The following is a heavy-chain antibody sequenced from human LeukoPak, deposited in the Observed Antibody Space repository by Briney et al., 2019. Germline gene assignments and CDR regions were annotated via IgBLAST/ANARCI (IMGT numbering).Heavy chain of an antibody. CDR1: GFTFSSYA. D-gene: IGHD3-22*01. Sequence: GGSLRLSCAASGFTFSSYAMSWVRQAPGKGLEWVSGISGSGGSTYYADSVKGRFTISRDNSKNTLYLQMNSLRAEDAAVYYCAKDLQDSSGYYYSYDCWGQGTLATVSS. V-gene: IGHV3-23*01. J-gene: IGHJ4*02. CDR2: ISGSGGST. CDR3: AKDLQDSSGYYYSYDC.